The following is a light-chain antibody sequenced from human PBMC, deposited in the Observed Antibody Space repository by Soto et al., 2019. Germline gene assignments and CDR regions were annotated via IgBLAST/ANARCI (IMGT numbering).Light chain of an antibody. V-gene: IGLV7-46*01. CDR2: DTS. CDR1: TGAVSSGHY. J-gene: IGLJ2*01. Sequence: QAVVTQEPSLTVSPGGTVTLTCVSSTGAVSSGHYPYWIQQKPGQAPRTLIYDTSNKHSWTPARFSGSLFGGKAALTLSGAQPEDEAEYYCLLSYPGVRIFGGGTKVTVL. CDR3: LLSYPGVRI.